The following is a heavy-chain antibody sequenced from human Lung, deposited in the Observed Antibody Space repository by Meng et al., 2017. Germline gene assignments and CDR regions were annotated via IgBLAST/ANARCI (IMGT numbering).Heavy chain of an antibody. CDR2: ISSDSRYI. CDR3: ARFETVGVATGDF. J-gene: IGHJ4*02. Sequence: ELQLVESGGGLVTPVGSLRLSCAASGFNFSNYSMNWVRQAPGKELEWVSSISSDSRYIFYADSVKGRFTISRDNGKKLLYLQMNSLSPEDTAVFYCARFETVGVATGDFWGQGTLVTVSS. V-gene: IGHV3-21*01. D-gene: IGHD2-15*01. CDR1: GFNFSNYS.